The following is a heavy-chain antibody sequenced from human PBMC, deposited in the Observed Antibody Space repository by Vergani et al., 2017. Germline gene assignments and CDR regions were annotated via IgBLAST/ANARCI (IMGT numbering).Heavy chain of an antibody. Sequence: QITLKESGPTLVKPIQTLTLTCTFSGFSLSTSGVGVGWIRQPPGKALEWLALIYWDDDKRYSPSLKSRLTITKDTSKNQVVLTMTNMDPVDTATYYGAHTTLHAPGVSVAGGFDYWGQGTLVTVSS. CDR2: IYWDDDK. CDR1: GFSLSTSGVG. D-gene: IGHD6-19*01. J-gene: IGHJ4*02. V-gene: IGHV2-5*02. CDR3: AHTTLHAPGVSVAGGFDY.